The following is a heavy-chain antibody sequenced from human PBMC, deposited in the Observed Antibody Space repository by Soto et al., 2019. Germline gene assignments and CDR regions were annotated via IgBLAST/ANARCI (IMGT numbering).Heavy chain of an antibody. CDR2: VTGTGASA. D-gene: IGHD2-15*01. Sequence: HPGGSLRLSCAASGFSFSNYAMHWVRQAPGKGLEWVSAVTGTGASAYYPDAVKGRFTASRENSKNMLYLQMNGLRVEDTAIYYCARDSHASSLNWFDPWGQGTLVTVSS. V-gene: IGHV3-23*01. CDR3: ARDSHASSLNWFDP. CDR1: GFSFSNYA. J-gene: IGHJ5*01.